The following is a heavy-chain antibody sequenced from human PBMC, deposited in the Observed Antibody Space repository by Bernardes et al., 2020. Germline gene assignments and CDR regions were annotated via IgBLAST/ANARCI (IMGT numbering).Heavy chain of an antibody. CDR3: AKDFRELEMSPWFDP. V-gene: IGHV3-30*18. CDR1: GFTFSSYG. CDR2: ISYDGSNK. D-gene: IGHD3-10*01. J-gene: IGHJ5*02. Sequence: GGSPRLSCAASGFTFSSYGMHWVRQAPGKGLEWVAVISYDGSNKYYADSVKGRFTISRDNSKNTLYLQMNSLRAEDTAVYYCAKDFRELEMSPWFDPWGQGTLVTVSS.